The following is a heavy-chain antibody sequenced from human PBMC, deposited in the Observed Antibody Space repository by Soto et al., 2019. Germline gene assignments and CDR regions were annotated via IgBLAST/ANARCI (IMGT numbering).Heavy chain of an antibody. Sequence: QVQLVQSGAEVKKPGASVKVSCKASGYTFTSYGISWVRQAPGQGLEWMGWISAYNGNTNYAQKLQGRVTMTTDTSPSTAYMELRSLRPDDTAVYYCSRVKFRPPYYYYYGMDAWGQGTTVTVSS. J-gene: IGHJ6*02. CDR1: GYTFTSYG. CDR2: ISAYNGNT. CDR3: SRVKFRPPYYYYYGMDA. D-gene: IGHD2-21*01. V-gene: IGHV1-18*01.